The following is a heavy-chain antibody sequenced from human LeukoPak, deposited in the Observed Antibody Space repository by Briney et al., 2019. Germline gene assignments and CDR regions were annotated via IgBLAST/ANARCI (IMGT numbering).Heavy chain of an antibody. CDR1: GFTFSSYG. CDR2: ISYDGSNT. D-gene: IGHD1-26*01. CDR3: AKDQGSGATGFDY. Sequence: GGSLTLSCAASGFTFSSYGRHWGRRAPREGLEELTVISYDGSNTNYADSLKGRFTISRDNSKNTLYLQLNSLSAEDTAVYYCAKDQGSGATGFDYWGQGTLVTVSS. V-gene: IGHV3-30*18. J-gene: IGHJ4*02.